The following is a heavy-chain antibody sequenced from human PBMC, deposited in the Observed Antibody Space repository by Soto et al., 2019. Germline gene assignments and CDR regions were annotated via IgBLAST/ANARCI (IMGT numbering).Heavy chain of an antibody. D-gene: IGHD4-17*01. J-gene: IGHJ6*02. CDR2: IIPIFGTA. CDR3: ARSRFLNTVTTSPYYYYGMDV. Sequence: ASVKFSCKASRGTFSSYAISWVRQAPGQGLEWMGGIIPIFGTANYAQKFQGRVTITADESTSTAYMELSSLRSEDTAVYYCARSRFLNTVTTSPYYYYGMDVWGQGTTVTVSS. V-gene: IGHV1-69*13. CDR1: RGTFSSYA.